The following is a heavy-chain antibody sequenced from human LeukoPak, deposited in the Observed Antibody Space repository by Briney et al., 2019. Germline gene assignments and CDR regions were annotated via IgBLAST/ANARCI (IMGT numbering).Heavy chain of an antibody. CDR3: ANQWGTAAAGIYSY. J-gene: IGHJ4*02. CDR2: ISGGGGST. Sequence: GGSLRLSCAASGFTFSSYAMSWVRQAPGKGLEWVSAISGGGGSTYYADSVKGRFTISRDNSKNTLYLQMNSLRAEDTAVYYCANQWGTAAAGIYSYWGQGTLVTVSS. D-gene: IGHD6-13*01. V-gene: IGHV3-23*01. CDR1: GFTFSSYA.